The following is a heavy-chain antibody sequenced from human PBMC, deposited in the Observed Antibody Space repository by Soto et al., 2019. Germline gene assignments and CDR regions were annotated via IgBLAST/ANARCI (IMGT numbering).Heavy chain of an antibody. Sequence: EVLLVESGGGLVKPGGSLRLSCAASGFTFSTYSMNWVRQAPGKGLEWVSSINTASYIYYADSVKGRFNISREDAKNSLYLQMNSLRDDDTAVYYCAREGGYCNGGGWRYFDWWGQGTVVNVSS. V-gene: IGHV3-21*01. J-gene: IGHJ4*02. D-gene: IGHD2-15*01. CDR2: INTASYI. CDR3: AREGGYCNGGGWRYFDW. CDR1: GFTFSTYS.